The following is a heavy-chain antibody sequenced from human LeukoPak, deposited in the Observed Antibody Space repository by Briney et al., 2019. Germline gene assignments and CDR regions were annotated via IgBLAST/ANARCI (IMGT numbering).Heavy chain of an antibody. Sequence: PGGSLRLSCAASAFTFSSYGMHWVRQAPGKGLEWVAVISYDGSTKYYADSVKGRFTISRDNPKNTLYLQMNSLRAEDTAVYYCAKDRPVTKGLFDYWGQGTLVTVSS. D-gene: IGHD4-11*01. CDR1: AFTFSSYG. J-gene: IGHJ4*02. CDR3: AKDRPVTKGLFDY. CDR2: ISYDGSTK. V-gene: IGHV3-30*18.